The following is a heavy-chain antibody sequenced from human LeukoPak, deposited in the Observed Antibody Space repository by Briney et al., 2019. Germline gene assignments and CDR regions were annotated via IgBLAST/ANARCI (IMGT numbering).Heavy chain of an antibody. CDR1: GYTFPSYG. J-gene: IGHJ4*02. CDR3: ARAAAGLRPFDY. D-gene: IGHD1-14*01. CDR2: ISAYNGNT. Sequence: GASVKVSCKASGYTFPSYGISWVRQAPGQGLEWMGWISAYNGNTNYAQKLQGRVTMTTDTSTSTAYMEVRSLRSDDTAVYYCARAAAGLRPFDYWGQGTLSPSPQ. V-gene: IGHV1-18*01.